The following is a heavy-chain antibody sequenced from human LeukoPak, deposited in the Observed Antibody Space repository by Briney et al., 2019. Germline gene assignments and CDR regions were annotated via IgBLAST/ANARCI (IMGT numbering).Heavy chain of an antibody. V-gene: IGHV1-46*01. CDR1: GYTFTTDY. CDR2: INPSGGST. J-gene: IGHJ6*03. D-gene: IGHD3-10*01. Sequence: ASVKVSCKASGYTFTTDYIHWVRQAPGQGLEWMGIINPSGGSTTYAQKFQGRVIMTGDTSTSTVYMELRSLRSEDTAVYYCARARGSGSYYGHDYYYYYYMDVWGQGTTVTVSS. CDR3: ARARGSGSYYGHDYYYYYYMDV.